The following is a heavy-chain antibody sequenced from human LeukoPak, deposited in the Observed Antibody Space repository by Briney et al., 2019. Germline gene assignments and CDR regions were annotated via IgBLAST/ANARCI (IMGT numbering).Heavy chain of an antibody. J-gene: IGHJ6*02. D-gene: IGHD4-17*01. CDR3: AKGLGDYQYYGLDV. Sequence: PGGSLRLSCAASGFTFSSYGMSWVRQAPGKGLEWVSGISGSGTTTYYADSVQGRFTISRDMSSNTLYLQMNGLRAEDTATYYCAKGLGDYQYYGLDVWGPGTTVTVSS. CDR2: ISGSGTTT. V-gene: IGHV3-23*01. CDR1: GFTFSSYG.